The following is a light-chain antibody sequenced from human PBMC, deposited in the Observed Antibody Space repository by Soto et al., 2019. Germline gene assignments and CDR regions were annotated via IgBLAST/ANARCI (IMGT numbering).Light chain of an antibody. CDR1: SSDIGAY. V-gene: IGLV2-8*01. Sequence: QSVLTQPPSASGSPGQSVTFSCTGTSSDIGAYVSWCQHHPGKAPKLVISEVNKRPSGVPDRFSGSKSGNTASLTVSGLQAEDEADYYCGSYAGNNIFLFGGGTKVTVL. J-gene: IGLJ2*01. CDR3: GSYAGNNIFL. CDR2: EVN.